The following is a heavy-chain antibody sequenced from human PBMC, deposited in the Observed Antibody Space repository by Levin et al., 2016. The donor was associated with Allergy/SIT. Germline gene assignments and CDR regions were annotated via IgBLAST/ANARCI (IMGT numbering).Heavy chain of an antibody. D-gene: IGHD2-8*01. CDR1: GGSFSGYY. CDR2: INHSGST. V-gene: IGHV4-34*01. CDR3: ARARYCTNGVCYSYYYYYYGMDV. J-gene: IGHJ6*02. Sequence: SETLSLTCAVYGGSFSGYYWSWIRQPPGKGLEWIGEINHSGSTNYNPSLKSRVTISVDTSKNQFSLKLSSVTAADTAVYYCARARYCTNGVCYSYYYYYYGMDVWGQGTTVTVSS.